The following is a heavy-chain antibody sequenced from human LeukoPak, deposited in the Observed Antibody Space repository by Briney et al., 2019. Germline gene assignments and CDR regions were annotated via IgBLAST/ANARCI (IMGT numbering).Heavy chain of an antibody. CDR2: ISWNSGSL. V-gene: IGHV3-9*01. D-gene: IGHD3-22*01. CDR1: GFTFDDYA. J-gene: IGHJ4*02. Sequence: GGSLRLSCAASGFTFDDYAMHWVRQAPGKGLEWVSGISWNSGSLDYADSVKGRFTISRDNAKNSLYLQMNSLRAEDTAVYYCARSADSSGYFREITLYYFDYWGQGTLVTVSS. CDR3: ARSADSSGYFREITLYYFDY.